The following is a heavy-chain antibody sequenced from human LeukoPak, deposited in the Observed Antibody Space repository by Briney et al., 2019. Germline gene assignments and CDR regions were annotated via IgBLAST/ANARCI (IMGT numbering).Heavy chain of an antibody. CDR3: ARESDSSGWYDS. CDR1: GFSFDDYA. Sequence: GGSLRLSCAAPGFSFDDYAIHSVRHAPGKGLEWVSLISGDGGSTFYADSVKGRFTISRDNSKNSLYLQMSSLRSEDTALYYCARESDSSGWYDSWGQGTLVTFSS. CDR2: ISGDGGST. D-gene: IGHD3-22*01. V-gene: IGHV3-43*02. J-gene: IGHJ5*01.